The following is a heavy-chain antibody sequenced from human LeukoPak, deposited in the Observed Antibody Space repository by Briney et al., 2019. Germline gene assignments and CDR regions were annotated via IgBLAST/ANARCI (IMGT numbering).Heavy chain of an antibody. CDR3: AKFSFPNYYDSSGYRRNTDY. J-gene: IGHJ4*02. Sequence: GRSLRLSCAASGFTFSSYGMHWVRQAPGKGLEWVAVISYDGSNKYYADSVKGRFTISRDNSKNTLYLQMNSLRAEDTAVYYCAKFSFPNYYDSSGYRRNTDYWGQGTLVTVSS. CDR1: GFTFSSYG. CDR2: ISYDGSNK. D-gene: IGHD3-22*01. V-gene: IGHV3-30*18.